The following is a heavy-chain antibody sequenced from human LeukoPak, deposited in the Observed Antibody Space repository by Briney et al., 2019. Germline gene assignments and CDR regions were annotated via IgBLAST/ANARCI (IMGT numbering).Heavy chain of an antibody. CDR2: IYSSGST. J-gene: IGHJ4*02. Sequence: PSETLSLTCTVSGGSISNYYWSWIRQPPGKGLEWIGYIYSSGSTKYNPSLKSRVTISVDTSKNQFSLKLSSVTAADTAVYYCARGPIHSSSWHGWEFDYWGQGTLVTVSS. CDR3: ARGPIHSSSWHGWEFDY. CDR1: GGSISNYY. D-gene: IGHD6-13*01. V-gene: IGHV4-59*08.